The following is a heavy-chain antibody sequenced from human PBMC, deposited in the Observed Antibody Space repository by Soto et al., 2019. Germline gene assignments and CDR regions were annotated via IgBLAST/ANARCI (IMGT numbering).Heavy chain of an antibody. D-gene: IGHD3-10*01. CDR2: INHSGST. Sequence: QVQLQQWGAGLLKPSETLSLTCAVYGGSFSGYYWSWIRQPPGKGLEWIGEINHSGSTNYNPSLKRRVTISVDTSKNQFSLKLSSVTAADTAVYYCAREPARYGSGSYYKGWFDPWGQGTLVTVSS. CDR1: GGSFSGYY. CDR3: AREPARYGSGSYYKGWFDP. V-gene: IGHV4-34*01. J-gene: IGHJ5*02.